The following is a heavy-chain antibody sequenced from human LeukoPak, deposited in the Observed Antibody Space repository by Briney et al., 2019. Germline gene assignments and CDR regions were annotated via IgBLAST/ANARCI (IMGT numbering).Heavy chain of an antibody. V-gene: IGHV4-39*01. CDR3: ARHAKMAETAMVRAFDP. D-gene: IGHD5-18*01. CDR2: ISYSGST. CDR1: GGSITSNNFF. J-gene: IGHJ5*02. Sequence: SETLSLTCTVSGGSITSNNFFWDWIRQPPGKGLEWIGTISYSGSTYYNPSLKSRVTISVDASKNQFSLKLNSVTAADTAVYYCARHAKMAETAMVRAFDPRGQGTLVTVSS.